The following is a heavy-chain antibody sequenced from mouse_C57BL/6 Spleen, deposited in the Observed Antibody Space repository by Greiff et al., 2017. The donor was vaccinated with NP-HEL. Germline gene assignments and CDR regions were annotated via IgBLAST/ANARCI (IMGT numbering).Heavy chain of an antibody. Sequence: EVMLVESGEGLVKPGGSLKLSCAASGFTFSSYSMSWVRQTPEKRLEWVAYISSGGGYIYSADSVKGRFPISRDNARNTLYLQMSSLKSEDTAVYYCTREGIYYSIYYCAMDDWGKGTSVTVSS. CDR2: ISSGGGYI. CDR1: GFTFSSYS. D-gene: IGHD1-1*01. J-gene: IGHJ4*01. CDR3: TREGIYYSIYYCAMDD. V-gene: IGHV5-9-1*02.